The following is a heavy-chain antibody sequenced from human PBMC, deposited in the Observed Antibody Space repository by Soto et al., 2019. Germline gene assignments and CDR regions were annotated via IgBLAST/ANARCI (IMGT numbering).Heavy chain of an antibody. CDR1: GDSITNLDYF. D-gene: IGHD7-27*01. V-gene: IGHV4-30-4*01. Sequence: SETLSLTCSVSGDSITNLDYFWAWIRQPPGQALEYIGYIYKSATTYYNPSFESRVAISVDTSKSQFSLNVTSVTAADTAVYFCARGRYCLTGRCFPNWFDSWGQGALVTVSS. J-gene: IGHJ5*01. CDR3: ARGRYCLTGRCFPNWFDS. CDR2: IYKSATT.